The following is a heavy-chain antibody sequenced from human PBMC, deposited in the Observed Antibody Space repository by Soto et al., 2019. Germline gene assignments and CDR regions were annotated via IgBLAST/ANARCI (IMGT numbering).Heavy chain of an antibody. Sequence: HPEGSLRRSCAASGCTFSSYAMSWVRQAPGKGLEWVSAISGSGGSTYYADSVKGRFTISRDNSKNTLYLQMNSLRAEDTAVYYCAKPAFSGGYDDYFDYWGQGTLVTVSS. D-gene: IGHD5-12*01. CDR1: GCTFSSYA. CDR3: AKPAFSGGYDDYFDY. V-gene: IGHV3-23*01. CDR2: ISGSGGST. J-gene: IGHJ4*02.